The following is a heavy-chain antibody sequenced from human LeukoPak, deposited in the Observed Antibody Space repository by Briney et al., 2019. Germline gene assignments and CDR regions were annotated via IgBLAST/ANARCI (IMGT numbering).Heavy chain of an antibody. CDR1: GFTFTSYA. CDR3: ARPAQYCSGGSCYFDY. D-gene: IGHD2-15*01. Sequence: GGSLRLSCAASGFTFTSYAMSWVRQAPGKGLEWVSVLTGDGNTYYADSVKGRFTISRDNAKNPLYLQMNSLRDEDTAVYYCARPAQYCSGGSCYFDYWGQGTLVTVSS. CDR2: LTGDGNT. V-gene: IGHV3-23*01. J-gene: IGHJ4*02.